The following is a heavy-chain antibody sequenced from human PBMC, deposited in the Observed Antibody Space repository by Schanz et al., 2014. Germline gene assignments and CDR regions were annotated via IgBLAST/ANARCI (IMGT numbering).Heavy chain of an antibody. D-gene: IGHD6-6*01. CDR2: IVPIAGIT. Sequence: QVHLVQSGAEVKKPGSSVKVSFKASGGTFSSDTFSWVRQAPGQGLEWMGRIVPIAGITNYAQRFQGRVTITADKSSDTAYMELSSLRSDDTAVYYCARDQSPYTNSSDVRYFDYWGQGSLVTVSS. CDR3: ARDQSPYTNSSDVRYFDY. J-gene: IGHJ4*02. V-gene: IGHV1-69*08. CDR1: GGTFSSDT.